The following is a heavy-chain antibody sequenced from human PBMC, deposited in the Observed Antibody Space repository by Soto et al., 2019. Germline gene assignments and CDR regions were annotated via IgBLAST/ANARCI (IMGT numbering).Heavy chain of an antibody. D-gene: IGHD3-10*01. CDR2: IRSKAYGGTT. CDR1: GFTFGDYA. V-gene: IGHV3-49*04. J-gene: IGHJ4*02. CDR3: TRDGGYSFDY. Sequence: GGSLRLSCTASGFTFGDYAMSWVRQAPGKGLEWVGFIRSKAYGGTTECAASVKGRFTISRDDSKSIAYLQMNSLKTEDTAVYYCTRDGGYSFDYWGQGTLVTVSS.